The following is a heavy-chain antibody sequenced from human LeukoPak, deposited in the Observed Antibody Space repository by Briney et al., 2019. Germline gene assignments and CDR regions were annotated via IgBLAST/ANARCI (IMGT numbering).Heavy chain of an antibody. CDR2: ISGSGGST. V-gene: IGHV3-23*01. D-gene: IGHD3-16*02. CDR3: AKFTFGGVIAYFDY. J-gene: IGHJ4*02. CDR1: GFTFSSYA. Sequence: GGSLRLSCAASGFTFSSYAMSWVRQAPGKGLEWVSAISGSGGSTYYADSVKGRFTISRDDSKNTLYLQMNSLRAEDTAVYYCAKFTFGGVIAYFDYWGQGTLVTVSS.